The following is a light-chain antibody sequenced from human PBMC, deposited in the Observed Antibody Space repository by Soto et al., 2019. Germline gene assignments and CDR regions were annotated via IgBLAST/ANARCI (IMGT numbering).Light chain of an antibody. J-gene: IGKJ4*01. V-gene: IGKV1-9*01. CDR2: AAS. CDR3: QQLSTYPST. CDR1: QGIGSY. Sequence: IRLTQSPSALSASVGDRVTITFRASQGIGSYLAWYQQKPGEAPKLLIFAASTLQSGVPSRFSGSGSGTDFTLTISSLQAEDFATYYCQQLSTYPSTFGGGAKVDIK.